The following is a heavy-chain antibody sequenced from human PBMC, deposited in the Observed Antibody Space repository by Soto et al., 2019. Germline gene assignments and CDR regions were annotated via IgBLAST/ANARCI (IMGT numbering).Heavy chain of an antibody. CDR3: ARAYGGNVFDY. D-gene: IGHD4-17*01. V-gene: IGHV4-34*01. J-gene: IGHJ4*02. Sequence: QVQLQQWGAGLLKPSETLSLTCAVYGWSFSGYYWSWIRQPPGKGREWIGEINHSGSTNYNPSLKSRVTISVDTSKNQFSLKLSSVTAAGTAVYYCARAYGGNVFDYWGQGTLVTVSS. CDR1: GWSFSGYY. CDR2: INHSGST.